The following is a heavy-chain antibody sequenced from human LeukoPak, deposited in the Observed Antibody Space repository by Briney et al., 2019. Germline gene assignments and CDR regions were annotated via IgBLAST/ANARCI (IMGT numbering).Heavy chain of an antibody. CDR3: ARDGIVGATKSDY. D-gene: IGHD1-26*01. CDR1: GGTFSSYA. J-gene: IGHJ4*02. Sequence: GASVKVSCKASGGTFSSYAISWVRQAAGQGLEWMGRIIPILGIANYAQKFQGRVTITADKSTSTAYMELSSLRSEDTAVYYCARDGIVGATKSDYWGQGTLVTVSS. CDR2: IIPILGIA. V-gene: IGHV1-69*04.